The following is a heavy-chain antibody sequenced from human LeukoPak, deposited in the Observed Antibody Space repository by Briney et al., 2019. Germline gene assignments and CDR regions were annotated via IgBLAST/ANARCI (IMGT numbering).Heavy chain of an antibody. J-gene: IGHJ6*02. V-gene: IGHV3-23*01. Sequence: GGSLRLSCAASGFTFSNYAMSWVRQAPGKGLEWVSGISGSGGSTYYADSVQGRFTISRDISRNTLFLQMNSLSVEDTAVFYCAKGGDCSGAGCSYYCGMDVWGQGTTVTVSS. CDR2: ISGSGGST. D-gene: IGHD2-15*01. CDR3: AKGGDCSGAGCSYYCGMDV. CDR1: GFTFSNYA.